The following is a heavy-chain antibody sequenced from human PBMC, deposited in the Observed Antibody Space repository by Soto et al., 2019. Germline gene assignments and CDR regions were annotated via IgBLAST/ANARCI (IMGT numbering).Heavy chain of an antibody. V-gene: IGHV1-18*01. Sequence: QVQLVQSGAEVKKPGASVKVSCKTSGYGFTAYGITWVRQAPGQGFEWMGRTTTYNGNTKYAQKGQGRVTMTTDTSTSTAYMELRSLRFDDTAVYYCARDNGQWLVGWGQGTLVTVSS. J-gene: IGHJ4*02. CDR3: ARDNGQWLVG. CDR2: TTTYNGNT. D-gene: IGHD6-19*01. CDR1: GYGFTAYG.